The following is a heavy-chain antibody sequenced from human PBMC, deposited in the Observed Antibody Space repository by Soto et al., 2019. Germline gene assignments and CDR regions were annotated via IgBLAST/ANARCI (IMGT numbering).Heavy chain of an antibody. D-gene: IGHD1-20*01. CDR3: ARASRYYWNSRMY. J-gene: IGHJ4*02. Sequence: QVQLVQSGAEVKKPGASVKVSFKASGYTFSNDAITWLRQAPGQGLEWMGWVSAYNGNTNYAQKFKGRVTMTTDTSTSTAYMEIRSLRYDDTAVYFCARASRYYWNSRMYWGQGTLVTVSS. CDR2: VSAYNGNT. CDR1: GYTFSNDA. V-gene: IGHV1-18*01.